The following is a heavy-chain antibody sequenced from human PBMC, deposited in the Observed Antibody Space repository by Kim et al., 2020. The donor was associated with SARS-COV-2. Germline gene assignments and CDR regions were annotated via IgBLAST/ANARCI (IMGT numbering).Heavy chain of an antibody. CDR2: INAGNGNT. Sequence: ASVKVSCKASGYTFTSYAMHWVRQAPGQRLEWMGWINAGNGNTKYSQKFQGRVTITRDTSASTAYMELSSLRSEDTAVYYCARLYCSGGSCYPRFDYWGQGTLVTVSS. V-gene: IGHV1-3*01. CDR3: ARLYCSGGSCYPRFDY. CDR1: GYTFTSYA. J-gene: IGHJ4*02. D-gene: IGHD2-15*01.